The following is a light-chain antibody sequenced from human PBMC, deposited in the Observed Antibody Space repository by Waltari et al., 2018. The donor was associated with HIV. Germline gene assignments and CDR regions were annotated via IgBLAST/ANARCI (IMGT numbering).Light chain of an antibody. CDR2: GVN. J-gene: IGLJ2*01. CDR1: ISDVGGNKY. V-gene: IGLV2-11*01. CDR3: YSYAGTSVL. Sequence: QSALTQPRSVSGSPGQSVSISCTGLISDVGGNKYASWYQQYPGKAPKLILSGVNNRPSGVPDRFSGSKSGNTASLTISGLQAEDEADYFCYSYAGTSVLFGGGTKLTVL.